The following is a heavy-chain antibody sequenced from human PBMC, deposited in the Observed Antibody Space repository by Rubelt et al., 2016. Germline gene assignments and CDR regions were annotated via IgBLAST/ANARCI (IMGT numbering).Heavy chain of an antibody. V-gene: IGHV4-34*01. CDR3: VRIFDH. CDR2: INHSGTT. CDR1: GGSLSGYY. J-gene: IGHJ4*02. Sequence: QVQLQQRGAGLLKPSETLSLTCAVYGGSLSGYYWGWIRQPPGKGLEWIGDINHSGTTNYNPSLKSRVTISLDPSKNQFSPTLNSVTAADTAVYYCVRIFDHWGQGTLVTVSS.